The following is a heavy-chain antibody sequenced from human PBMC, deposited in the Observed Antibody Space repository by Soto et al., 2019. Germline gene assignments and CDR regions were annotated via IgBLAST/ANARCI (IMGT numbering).Heavy chain of an antibody. J-gene: IGHJ4*02. D-gene: IGHD3-3*01. CDR2: INEDGRST. CDR3: ARGWVERLPRQPPGDY. CDR1: EISLSAYW. Sequence: EVQLVESGGGLVQPGGSLRLSCAASEISLSAYWMHWVRQVPGKGLEWIARINEDGRSTSYMDSVKGRFTISRDNARDTLYLQMNSLRLEDTAVYYCARGWVERLPRQPPGDYWGQGTLVTVSS. V-gene: IGHV3-74*01.